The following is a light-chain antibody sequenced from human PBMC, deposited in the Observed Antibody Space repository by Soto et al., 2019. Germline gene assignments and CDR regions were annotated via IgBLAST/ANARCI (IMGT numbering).Light chain of an antibody. J-gene: IGKJ1*01. CDR1: QSITTW. CDR2: DVS. CDR3: QQYNNWPQT. Sequence: DIQMTQSPYTVSASVGDSVTITCRASQSITTWLAWYQQRPGKAPKLLIYDVSSLQSGVPSRFSGSGSGTEFTLTISSLQSEDFAEYHCQQYNNWPQTFGQGTKVDIK. V-gene: IGKV1-5*01.